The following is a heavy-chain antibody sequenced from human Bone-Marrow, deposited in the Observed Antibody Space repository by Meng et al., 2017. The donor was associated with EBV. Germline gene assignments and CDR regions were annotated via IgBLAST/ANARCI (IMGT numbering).Heavy chain of an antibody. J-gene: IGHJ4*02. V-gene: IGHV4-34*01. CDR3: ESCATSIAARPLYY. CDR2: INNSGCN. Sequence: QSQVHHGVAGLLQPSATPSLTFAGYGGGYTCYYWSWSRQHPGKGLEWIGKINNSGCNNYTTSLQTLVPISANTSNTPSSPKLSSVTAAETAVSSCESCATSIAARPLYYWGQGTLVTVSS. CDR1: GGGYTCYY. D-gene: IGHD6-6*01.